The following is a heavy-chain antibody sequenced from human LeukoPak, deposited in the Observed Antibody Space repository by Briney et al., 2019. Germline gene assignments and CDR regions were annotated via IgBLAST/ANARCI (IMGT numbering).Heavy chain of an antibody. Sequence: GGPLRLSCAASGFTFSSYSMNWVRQAPGKGLEWVSYISTSRTTIYYADSVKGRFTISRDNAKNSVDLQMNSLRAEDTAVYYCAGGAAMDGPYSWFDPWGQGTLVTVSS. V-gene: IGHV3-48*01. J-gene: IGHJ5*02. CDR3: AGGAAMDGPYSWFDP. D-gene: IGHD2-8*01. CDR2: ISTSRTTI. CDR1: GFTFSSYS.